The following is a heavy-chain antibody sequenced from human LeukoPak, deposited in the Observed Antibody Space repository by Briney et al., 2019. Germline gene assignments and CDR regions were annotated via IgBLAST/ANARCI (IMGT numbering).Heavy chain of an antibody. CDR1: GFTFSSYS. CDR3: ARDLTNGAY. CDR2: ISRSSSTI. Sequence: QAGGSLRLSCAASGFTFSSYSMNWVRQAPGKGLEWVSYISRSSSTIYYADSVKGRFTISRDNAKNSLYLQMNSLRAEDTAVYYCARDLTNGAYWGQGTLVTVSS. D-gene: IGHD1-14*01. J-gene: IGHJ4*02. V-gene: IGHV3-48*04.